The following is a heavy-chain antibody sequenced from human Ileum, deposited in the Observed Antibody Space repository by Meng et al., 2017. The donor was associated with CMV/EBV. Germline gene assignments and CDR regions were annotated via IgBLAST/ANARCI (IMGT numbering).Heavy chain of an antibody. CDR1: GFTFSSYS. D-gene: IGHD2-8*01. CDR3: ARDMVF. CDR2: ITQRGGAK. V-gene: IGHV3-23*01. J-gene: IGHJ4*02. Sequence: EVHILESGGDLVQPGGSLRLSCGASGFTFSSYSMSWVRQAPGKGLEWVSGITQRGGAKYYADSVKGRFTISRDDSKSTVYLQMNSLRAEDSAIYYCARDMVFWGQGTLVTVSS.